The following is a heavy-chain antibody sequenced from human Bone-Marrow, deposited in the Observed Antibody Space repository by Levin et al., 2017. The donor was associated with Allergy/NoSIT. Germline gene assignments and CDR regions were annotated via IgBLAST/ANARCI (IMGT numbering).Heavy chain of an antibody. D-gene: IGHD2/OR15-2a*01. Sequence: HTGGSLRLSCAASGFTFSDYAMHWVRQAPGKGLEWVAVTSSDGSNKYYAESVRGRFTISRDNSNNILYLQMNSLRAEDTAVYYCARDPRMIQKARNYFDDWGQGTLVTVSS. CDR2: TSSDGSNK. CDR3: ARDPRMIQKARNYFDD. CDR1: GFTFSDYA. J-gene: IGHJ4*02. V-gene: IGHV3-30-3*01.